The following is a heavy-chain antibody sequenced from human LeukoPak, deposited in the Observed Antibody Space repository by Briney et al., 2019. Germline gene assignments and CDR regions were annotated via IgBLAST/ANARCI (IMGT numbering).Heavy chain of an antibody. CDR1: GGTFSGYA. D-gene: IGHD6-13*01. V-gene: IGHV1-69*13. Sequence: SVKVSCKASGGTFSGYAISWVRQAPGQGLEWMGGIIPIFGTANYAQKFQGRVTITADESTSTAYMELSSLRSEDTAVYYCATSRDRIAAAGRDEFDYWGQGTLVTVSS. CDR2: IIPIFGTA. J-gene: IGHJ4*02. CDR3: ATSRDRIAAAGRDEFDY.